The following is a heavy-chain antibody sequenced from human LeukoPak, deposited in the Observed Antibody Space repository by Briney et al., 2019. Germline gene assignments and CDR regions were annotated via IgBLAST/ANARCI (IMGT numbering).Heavy chain of an antibody. Sequence: PSETLSLTCAVYGGSFSGYYWSWIRQPPGKGLEWIGEINHSGSTNYNPPLKSRVTISVDTSKNQFSLKLSSVTAADTAVYYCARYCSGGSCYSNWFDPWGQGTLVTVSS. CDR3: ARYCSGGSCYSNWFDP. CDR1: GGSFSGYY. V-gene: IGHV4-34*01. J-gene: IGHJ5*02. D-gene: IGHD2-15*01. CDR2: INHSGST.